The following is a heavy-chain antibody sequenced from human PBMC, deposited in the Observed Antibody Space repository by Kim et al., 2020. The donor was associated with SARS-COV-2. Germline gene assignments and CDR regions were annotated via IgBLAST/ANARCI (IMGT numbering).Heavy chain of an antibody. V-gene: IGHV3-48*03. CDR3: ARVRPSVITFGGVNGDLDY. D-gene: IGHD3-16*01. CDR2: ISSSGSTI. CDR1: GFTFSSYE. J-gene: IGHJ4*02. Sequence: GGSLRLSCAASGFTFSSYEMNWVRQAPGKGLEWVSYISSSGSTIYYADSVKGRFTISRDNAKNSLYLQMNSLRAEDTAVYYCARVRPSVITFGGVNGDLDYWGQGTLVTVSS.